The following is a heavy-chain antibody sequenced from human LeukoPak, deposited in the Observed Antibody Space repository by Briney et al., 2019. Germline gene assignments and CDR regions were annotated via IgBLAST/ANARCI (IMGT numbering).Heavy chain of an antibody. CDR3: ARDRAGMDPYCSGGSCYTGGWFDP. CDR2: ISAYNGNT. J-gene: IGHJ5*02. D-gene: IGHD2-15*01. V-gene: IGHV1-18*04. CDR1: GYTFTSYG. Sequence: GASVKVSCKASGYTFTSYGISWVRQAPGQGLEWMGWISAYNGNTNYAQKLQGRVTMTTDTSTSTAYMELRSLRSDDTAVYYSARDRAGMDPYCSGGSCYTGGWFDPWGQGTLVTVSS.